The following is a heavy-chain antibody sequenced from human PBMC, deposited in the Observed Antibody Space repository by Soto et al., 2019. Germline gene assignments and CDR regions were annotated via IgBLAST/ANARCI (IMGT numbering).Heavy chain of an antibody. V-gene: IGHV1-46*03. Sequence: GASVKVSCKASGYTFTSYYMHWVRQAPGQGLEWMGIINPSGGSTSYAQKFQGRVTMTRDTSTSTVYMELSSLRSEDTAVYYCARIAARDRNYYYYMDVWGKGTTVTVSS. D-gene: IGHD6-6*01. CDR1: GYTFTSYY. CDR2: INPSGGST. J-gene: IGHJ6*03. CDR3: ARIAARDRNYYYYMDV.